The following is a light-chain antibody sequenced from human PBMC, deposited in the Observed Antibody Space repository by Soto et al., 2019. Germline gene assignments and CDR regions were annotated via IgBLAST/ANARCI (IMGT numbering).Light chain of an antibody. CDR1: QTITTF. V-gene: IGKV1-39*01. CDR3: QQGYSTPYT. CDR2: LAS. Sequence: DIQLTQFSPSLSASVGGRLSISCRASQTITTFLNWYQQRPGKAPKLLIFLASRLQSGVPSRFSGSGSGTDFTLTITNVQPEDFATYHCQQGYSTPYTFGPGTTVDI. J-gene: IGKJ3*01.